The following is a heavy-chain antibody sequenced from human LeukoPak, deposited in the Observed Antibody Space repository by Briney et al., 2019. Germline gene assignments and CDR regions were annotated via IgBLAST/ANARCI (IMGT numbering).Heavy chain of an antibody. CDR2: INHSGSP. V-gene: IGHV4-34*01. CDR3: ARRLPVAGRAPDY. D-gene: IGHD6-19*01. CDR1: GFTFRRYW. Sequence: GSLRLSCAPSGFTFRRYWMSWVRQAPGKGLEWIGEINHSGSPNYNPSLKSRVTISVDTSKNQFSLKLSSVTAADTAVYYCARRLPVAGRAPDYWGQGTLVTVSS. J-gene: IGHJ4*02.